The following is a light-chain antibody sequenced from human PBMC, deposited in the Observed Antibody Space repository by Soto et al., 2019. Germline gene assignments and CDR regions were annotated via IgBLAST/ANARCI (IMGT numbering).Light chain of an antibody. V-gene: IGKV3-20*01. J-gene: IGKJ3*01. CDR3: QQYGSSFT. Sequence: EIVVTQSPGTLSLSPGERATLSCRASQSVSSSYIAWYQQKPGQAPRLLIYGASSRATGIPDRFSDSGSGTDFTLTISRMEPDDFAVYYCQQYGSSFTVCPGTKVDIK. CDR1: QSVSSSY. CDR2: GAS.